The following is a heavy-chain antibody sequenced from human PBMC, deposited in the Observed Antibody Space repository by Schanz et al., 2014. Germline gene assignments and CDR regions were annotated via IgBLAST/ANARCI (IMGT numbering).Heavy chain of an antibody. D-gene: IGHD1-1*01. CDR1: GFIFSNFA. Sequence: EVQLVESGGGLVQPGGSLRLSCAASGFIFSNFAMEWVRQAPGKGLEWVSAISGSGAGTYYADSVKGRFTFSRDNSKNTLYLQMNNLRVEDTALYYCAKEGPGNWNYFDYWGQGTLITVSS. J-gene: IGHJ4*02. V-gene: IGHV3-23*04. CDR3: AKEGPGNWNYFDY. CDR2: ISGSGAGT.